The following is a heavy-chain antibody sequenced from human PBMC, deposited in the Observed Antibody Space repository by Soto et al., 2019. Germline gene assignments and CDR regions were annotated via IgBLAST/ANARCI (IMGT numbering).Heavy chain of an antibody. Sequence: GGSLGLSCAASGFTFDDYAMHWVRQAPGKGLEWVSGISWNSGSIGYADSVKGRFTISRDNAKNSLYLQMNSLRAEDTALSYCAKLSSDAFDIWGQGTMVTVS. J-gene: IGHJ3*02. CDR3: AKLSSDAFDI. V-gene: IGHV3-9*01. CDR1: GFTFDDYA. CDR2: ISWNSGSI. D-gene: IGHD3-16*02.